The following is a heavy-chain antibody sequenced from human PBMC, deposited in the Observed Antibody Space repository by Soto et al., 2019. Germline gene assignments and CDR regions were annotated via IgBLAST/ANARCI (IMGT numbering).Heavy chain of an antibody. D-gene: IGHD2-21*02. CDR3: AKESPGLTAIRY. Sequence: SETLSLTCAISGDSVSSNSAAWNWIRQSPSRGLEWLGRTYYRSKWYNEYAVSVKSRITIKPDTSKNQFSLQLSSVIPEDTAVYYCAKESPGLTAIRYWGQGTLVTVSS. V-gene: IGHV6-1*01. J-gene: IGHJ4*02. CDR2: TYYRSKWYN. CDR1: GDSVSSNSAA.